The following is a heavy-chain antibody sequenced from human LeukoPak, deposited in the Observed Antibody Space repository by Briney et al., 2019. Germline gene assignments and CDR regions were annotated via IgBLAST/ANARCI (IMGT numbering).Heavy chain of an antibody. Sequence: PGGSLRLSCAASGFTFRSYAMSWVRQAPGKGLEWVSGISGSGGSTYYADSVKGRFTISRDNSKNTLYLQMNSLRAEDTAVYYCAREGIYSGSPDAFDIWGQGTMVTVSS. CDR3: AREGIYSGSPDAFDI. V-gene: IGHV3-23*01. CDR2: ISGSGGST. CDR1: GFTFRSYA. D-gene: IGHD1-26*01. J-gene: IGHJ3*02.